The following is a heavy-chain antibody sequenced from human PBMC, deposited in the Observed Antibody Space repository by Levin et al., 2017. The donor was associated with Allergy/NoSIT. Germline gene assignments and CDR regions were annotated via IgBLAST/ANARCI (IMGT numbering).Heavy chain of an antibody. Sequence: GGSLRLSCAASGFTFSSYAMHWVRQAPGKGLEWVAVISYDGSNKYYADSVKGRFTISRDNSKNTLYLQMNSLRAEDTAVYYCARDRTYNWNDGSFWFDPWGQGTLVTVSS. D-gene: IGHD1-1*01. CDR3: ARDRTYNWNDGSFWFDP. J-gene: IGHJ5*02. V-gene: IGHV3-30-3*01. CDR1: GFTFSSYA. CDR2: ISYDGSNK.